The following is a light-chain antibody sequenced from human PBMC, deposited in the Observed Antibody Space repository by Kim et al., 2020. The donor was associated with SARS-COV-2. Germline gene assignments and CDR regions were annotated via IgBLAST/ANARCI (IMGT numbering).Light chain of an antibody. V-gene: IGKV3-15*01. CDR3: QQYSRWPLT. CDR1: QSVSSN. Sequence: EIVMTQSPATLSVSPGERATLSCRASQSVSSNLAWYQQKPGQAPRLLIYGASTRATGIPGRFSGSGSGTEFTLTISSLQSEDFAVYYRQQYSRWPLTLGGGAKV. J-gene: IGKJ4*02. CDR2: GAS.